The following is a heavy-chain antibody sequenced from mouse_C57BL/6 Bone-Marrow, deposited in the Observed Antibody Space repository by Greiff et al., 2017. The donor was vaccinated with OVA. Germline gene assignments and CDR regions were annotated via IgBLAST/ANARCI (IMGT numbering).Heavy chain of an antibody. J-gene: IGHJ1*03. CDR1: GFSLTSYG. V-gene: IGHV2-2*01. Sequence: QVQLKESGPGLVQPSQSLSITCTVSGFSLTSYGVHWVRQSPGKGLEWLGVIWSGGSTDYNAAFISRLSISKDNSKSQVFFKMNSLQADDTAIYYCASPTYYYGSSPYWYFDVWGTGTTVTVSS. CDR2: IWSGGST. D-gene: IGHD1-1*01. CDR3: ASPTYYYGSSPYWYFDV.